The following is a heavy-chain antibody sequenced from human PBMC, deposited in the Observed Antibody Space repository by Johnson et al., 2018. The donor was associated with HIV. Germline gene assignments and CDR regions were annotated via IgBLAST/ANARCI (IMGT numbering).Heavy chain of an antibody. CDR2: INWNGYST. D-gene: IGHD6-13*01. J-gene: IGHJ3*02. CDR1: GFSFSSCA. V-gene: IGHV3-20*04. CDR3: VRARRAAAQRDAFDI. Sequence: VQLVESGGGWVQPGGSLRLSCIASGFSFSSCAMNWVRQVPGKGLEWVSGINWNGYSTGHADSVKGRFTISRDNAKNSLYLQMNSLRAEDTALYYCVRARRAAAQRDAFDIWGQGTMVTVSS.